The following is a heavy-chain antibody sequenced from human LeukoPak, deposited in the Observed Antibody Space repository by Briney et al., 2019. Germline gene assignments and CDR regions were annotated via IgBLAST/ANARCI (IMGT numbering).Heavy chain of an antibody. CDR3: ARDLYSSKTNDAFVI. CDR1: GGSIRSSNYY. V-gene: IGHV4-39*07. J-gene: IGHJ3*02. D-gene: IGHD6-13*01. CDR2: IYYSGST. Sequence: SETLSLTCTVSGGSIRSSNYYWGWIRQPPGKGLQWIGSIYYSGSTYYNPSLKSRVTISLDTSKNQFSLKLSSVTAADTAVYYCARDLYSSKTNDAFVIWGQGTMVTVSS.